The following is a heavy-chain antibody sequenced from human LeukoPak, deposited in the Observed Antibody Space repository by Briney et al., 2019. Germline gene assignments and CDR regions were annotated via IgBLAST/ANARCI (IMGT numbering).Heavy chain of an antibody. CDR1: GFTFSNYD. Sequence: GGCLRLSCAASGFTFSNYDMSWDRQAPGKGLEWVSSFSGIDSTYYADSVRGRFTISRDNSKNTLYLQLNSLRAEDTAVYYCAKSLIAAAGTGAFDIWGQGTMVTVSS. D-gene: IGHD6-13*01. CDR3: AKSLIAAAGTGAFDI. J-gene: IGHJ3*02. V-gene: IGHV3-23*01. CDR2: FSGIDST.